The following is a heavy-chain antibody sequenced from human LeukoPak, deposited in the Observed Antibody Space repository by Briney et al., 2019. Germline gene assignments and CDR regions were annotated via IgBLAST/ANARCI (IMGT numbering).Heavy chain of an antibody. CDR2: IYSGGTT. V-gene: IGHV4-39*02. CDR1: GGSISSSSYY. D-gene: IGHD6-13*01. CDR3: ERPGGRSCSYFDY. J-gene: IGHJ4*02. Sequence: PSETLSLTCTVSGGSISSSSYYWGWIRHPPPTGLEWIETIYSGGTTYYNPSLKSRVTISVDTSKNRFSLKLTTVTAADTAVYYCERPGGRSCSYFDYWGQGTLVIVSS.